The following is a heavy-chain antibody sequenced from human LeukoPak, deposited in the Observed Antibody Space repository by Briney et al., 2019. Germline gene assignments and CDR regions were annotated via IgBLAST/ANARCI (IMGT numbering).Heavy chain of an antibody. D-gene: IGHD2-2*01. CDR1: GFTFSSYS. CDR2: ISSSSSYI. J-gene: IGHJ6*04. V-gene: IGHV3-21*01. CDR3: ARGSSSTSYYYYGMDV. Sequence: PGGSLRLSCAASGFTFSSYSMNWDRQAPGKGLEWVSSISSSSSYIYYADSVKGRFTISRDNAKNSLYLQMNSLRAEDTAVYYCARGSSSTSYYYYGMDVWGKGTTVTVSS.